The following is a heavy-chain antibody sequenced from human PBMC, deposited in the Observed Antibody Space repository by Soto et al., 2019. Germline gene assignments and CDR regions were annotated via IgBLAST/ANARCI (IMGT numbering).Heavy chain of an antibody. J-gene: IGHJ5*02. CDR2: IWYDGSNK. CDR1: GFTFSSYG. D-gene: IGHD3-22*01. V-gene: IGHV3-33*01. Sequence: QVQLVESGGGVVQPGRSLRLSCAASGFTFSSYGMHWVRQAPGKGLEWVAVIWYDGSNKYYADSVKGRFIISRDNSKNTLYLQMNSLRAEDTAVYYCARGSTYYYDSSGYYYPGWFDPWGQGTLVTVSS. CDR3: ARGSTYYYDSSGYYYPGWFDP.